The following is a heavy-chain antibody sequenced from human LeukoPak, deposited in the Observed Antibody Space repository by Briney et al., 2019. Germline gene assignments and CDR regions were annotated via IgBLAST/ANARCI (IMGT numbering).Heavy chain of an antibody. J-gene: IGHJ6*02. CDR1: GFSFSSYW. CDR3: ERDSRIAVSQRGRYYYYGLDV. V-gene: IGHV3-7*04. CDR2: IKQDGSEK. Sequence: GGSLRLSCAASGFSFSSYWMSWVRQAPGKGLEWVANIKQDGSEKYYVDSVKGRFTISRDNAKNSLYLQMNSLRAEDTAVYYCERDSRIAVSQRGRYYYYGLDVWGQGTTVTVSS. D-gene: IGHD6-19*01.